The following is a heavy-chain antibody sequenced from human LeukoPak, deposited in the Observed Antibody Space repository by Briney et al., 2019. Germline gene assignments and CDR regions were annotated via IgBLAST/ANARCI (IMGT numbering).Heavy chain of an antibody. J-gene: IGHJ5*02. V-gene: IGHV3-21*01. Sequence: GGSLRLSCAASGFTFSSYSMNWVRQAPGKGLEWVSSISSSSSYIYYADPVKGRFTISRDNAKNSLYLQMNSLRAEDTAVYYCARVKPDCSSTSCYLNWFDPWGQGTLVTVSS. CDR3: ARVKPDCSSTSCYLNWFDP. D-gene: IGHD2-2*01. CDR1: GFTFSSYS. CDR2: ISSSSSYI.